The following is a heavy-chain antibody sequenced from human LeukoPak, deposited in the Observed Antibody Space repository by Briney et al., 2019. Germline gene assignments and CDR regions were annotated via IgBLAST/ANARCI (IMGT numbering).Heavy chain of an antibody. CDR1: GFTVSSSY. D-gene: IGHD2-15*01. J-gene: IGHJ4*02. CDR2: FYRGDST. Sequence: GGSLRLSCAASGFTVSSSYMYWVRQAPGKGLEWVSFFYRGDSTYYAESVRGRFTISRDNSKNTLYLLMNSLIPEDTAVYYCAREVVSSPSYFDSRGQGTLVTVSS. V-gene: IGHV3-53*01. CDR3: AREVVSSPSYFDS.